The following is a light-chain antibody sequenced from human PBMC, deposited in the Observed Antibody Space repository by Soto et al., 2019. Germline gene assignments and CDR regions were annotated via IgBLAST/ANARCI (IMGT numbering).Light chain of an antibody. Sequence: QSALTQPASVSGSPGQSITISCTGTSSDVGSYNLVSWYQQHPGKVPKLMIYEGTERPSGVSDRFSGSKSGNTASLTISGLQAEDEADYYCYSYAGDNMYVFGTGTKVTVL. V-gene: IGLV2-23*01. CDR1: SSDVGSYNL. J-gene: IGLJ1*01. CDR2: EGT. CDR3: YSYAGDNMYV.